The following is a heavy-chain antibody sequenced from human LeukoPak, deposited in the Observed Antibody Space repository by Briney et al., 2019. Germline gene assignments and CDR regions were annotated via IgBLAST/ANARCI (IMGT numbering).Heavy chain of an antibody. CDR3: ARASPRIVGATLDY. CDR2: IYSGGST. Sequence: GGSLRLSCAASGFTVSSNYMSWVRQAPGKGLEWVSVIYSGGSTYYADSVKGRFTISRDNSKNTLYLQMNSLRAEDTAVYYCARASPRIVGATLDYWGQGTLVTVSA. D-gene: IGHD1-26*01. J-gene: IGHJ4*02. V-gene: IGHV3-66*01. CDR1: GFTVSSNY.